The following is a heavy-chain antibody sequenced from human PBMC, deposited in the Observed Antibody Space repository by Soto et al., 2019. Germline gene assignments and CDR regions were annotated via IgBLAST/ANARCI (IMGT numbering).Heavy chain of an antibody. CDR1: GFSLTTTDMG. J-gene: IGHJ4*02. Sequence: QITLKESGPTLVKPTQTLTLTCTFSGFSLTTTDMGVGWIRQPPGKALEWLALIYWNDEKRYSPSLKSRLTITKDTSKNQVVLTMTNMDPVDTATYSCAHSRGASNSPTLDYWGQGILVTVSS. CDR2: IYWNDEK. CDR3: AHSRGASNSPTLDY. D-gene: IGHD3-10*01. V-gene: IGHV2-5*01.